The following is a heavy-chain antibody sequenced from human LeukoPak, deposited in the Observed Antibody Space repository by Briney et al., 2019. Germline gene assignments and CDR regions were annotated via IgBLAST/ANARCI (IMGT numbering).Heavy chain of an antibody. CDR1: GYTFTSYG. J-gene: IGHJ4*02. CDR2: MNPNSGNT. CDR3: ARDGVYREDY. D-gene: IGHD3-3*01. V-gene: IGHV1-8*02. Sequence: ASVKVSCKASGYTFTSYGISWVRQAPGQGLEWMGWMNPNSGNTGYAQKFQGRVTMTRNTSISTAYMELSSLRSEDTAVYYCARDGVYREDYWGQGTLVTVSS.